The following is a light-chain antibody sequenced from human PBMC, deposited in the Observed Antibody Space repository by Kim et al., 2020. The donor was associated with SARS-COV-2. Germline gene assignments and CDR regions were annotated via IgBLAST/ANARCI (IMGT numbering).Light chain of an antibody. Sequence: ASVRDRFTITCRASHDTSIYLASFHLTPVQAPKLLIYAPSALQPGVPSLFSASGSGTDFTLTVTSLQPEDVATYYCQKCDSAPWTFGQGTKVDI. CDR3: QKCDSAPWT. CDR2: APS. J-gene: IGKJ1*01. V-gene: IGKV1-27*01. CDR1: HDTSIY.